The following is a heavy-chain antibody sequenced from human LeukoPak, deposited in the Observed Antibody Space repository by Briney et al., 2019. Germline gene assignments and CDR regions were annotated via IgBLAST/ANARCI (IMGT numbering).Heavy chain of an antibody. CDR3: AKDIQGGSSGHYYYFDY. CDR2: ISWNSGSI. D-gene: IGHD3-22*01. J-gene: IGHJ4*02. Sequence: GGSLRLSCAASGFTFDDYAMHWVRQAPGKGLEWVSGISWNSGSIGYADSVKGRFTISRDNAKNSLYLQMNSLRAEDTALYYCAKDIQGGSSGHYYYFDYWGQGTLVTVSS. CDR1: GFTFDDYA. V-gene: IGHV3-9*01.